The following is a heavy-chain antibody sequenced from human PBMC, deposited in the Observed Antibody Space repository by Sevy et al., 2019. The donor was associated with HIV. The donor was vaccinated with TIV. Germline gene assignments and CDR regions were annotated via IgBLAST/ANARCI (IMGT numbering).Heavy chain of an antibody. D-gene: IGHD3-10*01. CDR3: ARGDYYYGSGSYYNGVLDP. CDR2: INHSGST. CDR1: GGSFSGYY. J-gene: IGHJ5*02. V-gene: IGHV4-34*01. Sequence: SETLSLTCAVYGGSFSGYYWSWIRQPPGKGLEWIGEINHSGSTNYNPSLKSRVTISVDTSKNQFSLKLSSVTAADTAVYYCARGDYYYGSGSYYNGVLDPWGQRTLVTVSS.